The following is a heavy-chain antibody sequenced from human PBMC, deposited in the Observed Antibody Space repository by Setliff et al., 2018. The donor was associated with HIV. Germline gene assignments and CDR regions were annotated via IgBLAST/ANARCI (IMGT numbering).Heavy chain of an antibody. CDR1: GGSISSYY. V-gene: IGHV4-39*01. J-gene: IGHJ4*02. D-gene: IGHD2-21*02. Sequence: PSETLSLTCTVSGGSISSYYWSWIRQPPGKGLEWVGSIYYSGSTYYNPSLKSRVTISVDASKNQFSLRLNSVTVADTAVYFCARSSRGSLRDLDYWGPGTLVTVSS. CDR3: ARSSRGSLRDLDY. CDR2: IYYSGST.